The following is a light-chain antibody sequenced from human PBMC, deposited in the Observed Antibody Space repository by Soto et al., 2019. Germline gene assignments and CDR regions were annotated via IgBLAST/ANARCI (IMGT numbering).Light chain of an antibody. CDR2: DAS. J-gene: IGKJ1*01. V-gene: IGKV1-5*01. CDR1: QSLNSL. Sequence: DIQMTQSPSTLSASVGDRVTITCRASQSLNSLLAWYQQKPGRAPKLLIYDASTLESGVPSRFSGSGSGTEFTLTISSLQTDDFANYYCQQYNSYSSWTFGQGTKVDIX. CDR3: QQYNSYSSWT.